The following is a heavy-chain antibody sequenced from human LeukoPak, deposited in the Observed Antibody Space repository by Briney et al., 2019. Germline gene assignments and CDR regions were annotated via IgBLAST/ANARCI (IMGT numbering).Heavy chain of an antibody. D-gene: IGHD3-22*01. CDR3: ARDAYYYDSSGHQSPLNYYYYYYMDV. Sequence: GGSLRLSCAASGFTFSSYAMHWVRQAPGKGLEYVSAISSNGGSTYYGKSMKGRFTISRDNSKNTLYLQMGSLRAEDMAVYYCARDAYYYDSSGHQSPLNYYYYYYMDVWGKGTTVTISS. CDR2: ISSNGGST. CDR1: GFTFSSYA. J-gene: IGHJ6*03. V-gene: IGHV3-64*01.